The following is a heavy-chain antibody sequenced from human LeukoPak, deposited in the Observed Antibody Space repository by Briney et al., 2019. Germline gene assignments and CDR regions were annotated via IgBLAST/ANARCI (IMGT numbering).Heavy chain of an antibody. Sequence: SETLSLTCAVYGGPFSGYYWSWIRQPPGKGLEWIGEINHSGSTNYNPSLKSRVTISVDTSKNQFSLKLSSVTAADTAVYYCARIPPYYGMDVWGQGTTVTVSS. CDR2: INHSGST. D-gene: IGHD2-21*01. V-gene: IGHV4-34*01. J-gene: IGHJ6*02. CDR1: GGPFSGYY. CDR3: ARIPPYYGMDV.